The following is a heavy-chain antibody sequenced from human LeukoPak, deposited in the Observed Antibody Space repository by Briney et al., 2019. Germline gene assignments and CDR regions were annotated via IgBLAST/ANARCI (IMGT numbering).Heavy chain of an antibody. J-gene: IGHJ6*03. CDR2: ISAHNGNT. CDR1: GYTFTSYG. D-gene: IGHD1-1*01. V-gene: IGHV1-18*01. CDR3: ARDRERVSYYYYYMDV. Sequence: ASVKVSCKASGYTFTSYGISWVRQAPGQGLEWMGWISAHNGNTNYAQKLQGRVTMTTDTSTSTAYMELRSLRSDDTAVYYCARDRERVSYYYYYMDVWGKGTTVTVSS.